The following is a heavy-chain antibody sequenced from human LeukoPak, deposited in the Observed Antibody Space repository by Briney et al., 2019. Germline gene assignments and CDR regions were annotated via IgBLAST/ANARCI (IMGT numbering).Heavy chain of an antibody. CDR3: AKASGSSGHSFGYGMDV. CDR1: GFTFSNYA. Sequence: GGSLRLSCVVSGFTFSNYAMSWVRQAPGKGLEWVSGLNIGGSGTNHADSVEGRFIISSDNSRNTVYLEMNSLRDEDTAIYYCAKASGSSGHSFGYGMDVWGQGTTVTVSS. J-gene: IGHJ6*02. V-gene: IGHV3-23*01. D-gene: IGHD6-19*01. CDR2: LNIGGSGT.